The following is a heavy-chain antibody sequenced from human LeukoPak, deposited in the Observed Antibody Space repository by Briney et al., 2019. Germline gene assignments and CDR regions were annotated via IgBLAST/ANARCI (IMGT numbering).Heavy chain of an antibody. J-gene: IGHJ3*02. V-gene: IGHV3-30*18. Sequence: GGSLRLSCAASGFTFSSYGMHWVRQAPGKGLEWVAVISYDGSNKYYADSVKGRFTISRDISKNTLYLQMNSLRAEDTAVYYCAKAGDSYGHDAFDIWGQGTMVTVSS. CDR2: ISYDGSNK. CDR3: AKAGDSYGHDAFDI. D-gene: IGHD5-18*01. CDR1: GFTFSSYG.